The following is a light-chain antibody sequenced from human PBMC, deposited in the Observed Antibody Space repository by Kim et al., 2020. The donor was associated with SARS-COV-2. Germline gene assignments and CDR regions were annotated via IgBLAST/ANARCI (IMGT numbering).Light chain of an antibody. Sequence: TAPRSSGAGGCAMERHQHHTERAPGYLMKLTSDVHHIKGVGTPDRFSASSSGAERYLTISSLQSEDEADYYCQTWAIGIQVFGGGTQLTVL. CDR1: SGAGGCA. J-gene: IGLJ2*01. CDR3: QTWAIGIQV. V-gene: IGLV4-69*01. CDR2: LTSDVHH.